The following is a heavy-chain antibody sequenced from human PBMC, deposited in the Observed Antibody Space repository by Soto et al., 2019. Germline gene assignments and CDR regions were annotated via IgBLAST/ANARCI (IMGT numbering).Heavy chain of an antibody. Sequence: QVQLVQSGSELKKPGASVKVSCKASGYTFTSYAMNWVRQAPGQGLEWMGWINTNTGNPTYAQSFTGRCVFSLDTSVSTAYLQICSLKAEDTAVYYCAREGYYDFWSGYFLSYYYGMDVWGQGTTVTVSS. CDR1: GYTFTSYA. D-gene: IGHD3-3*01. CDR3: AREGYYDFWSGYFLSYYYGMDV. J-gene: IGHJ6*02. V-gene: IGHV7-4-1*01. CDR2: INTNTGNP.